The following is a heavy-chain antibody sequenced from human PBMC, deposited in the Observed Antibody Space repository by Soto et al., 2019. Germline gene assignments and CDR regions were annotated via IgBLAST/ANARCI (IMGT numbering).Heavy chain of an antibody. CDR2: IYYSGST. V-gene: IGHV4-30-4*01. CDR3: ARDAHYYDSSGPTNWFDP. CDR1: GGSISSGDYY. Sequence: LSETLSLTCTVSGGSISSGDYYWSWIRQPPGKGLEWIGYIYYSGSTYYNPSLKSRVTISVDTSKNQFSLKLSSVTAADTAVYYCARDAHYYDSSGPTNWFDPWGQGTLVTVSS. D-gene: IGHD3-22*01. J-gene: IGHJ5*02.